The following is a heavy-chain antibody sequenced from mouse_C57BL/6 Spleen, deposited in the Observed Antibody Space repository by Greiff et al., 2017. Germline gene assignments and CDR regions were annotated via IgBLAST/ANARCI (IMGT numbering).Heavy chain of an antibody. CDR2: ISSGGSYT. V-gene: IGHV5-6*01. CDR3: ARRDYDAWFAY. CDR1: GFTFSSYG. Sequence: VQLKQSGGDLVKPGGSLKLSCAASGFTFSSYGMSWVRQTPDKRLEWVATISSGGSYTYYPDSVKGRFTISRDNAKNTLYLQMSSLKSEDTAMYYCARRDYDAWFAYWGQGTLVTVSA. J-gene: IGHJ3*01. D-gene: IGHD2-4*01.